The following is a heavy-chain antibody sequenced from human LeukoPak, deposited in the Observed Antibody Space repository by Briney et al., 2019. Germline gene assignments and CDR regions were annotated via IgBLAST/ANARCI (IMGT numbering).Heavy chain of an antibody. J-gene: IGHJ4*02. CDR1: GHTFSGYY. Sequence: GASVKVSCKTSGHTFSGYYMHWVRQGPGQELEWMGVINLSGGSTTYAQKLQCRVTMTRDTSTSTVYMEPSSLRSEDTAVYSCAREPVQSGYYDYWGQGTRVTVSS. CDR3: AREPVQSGYYDY. V-gene: IGHV1-46*01. D-gene: IGHD3-22*01. CDR2: INLSGGST.